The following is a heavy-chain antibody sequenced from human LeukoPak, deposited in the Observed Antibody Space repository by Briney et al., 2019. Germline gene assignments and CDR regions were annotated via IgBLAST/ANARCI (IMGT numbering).Heavy chain of an antibody. V-gene: IGHV4-59*01. CDR1: GGSISSYY. CDR3: ARAQPNDYGDHGSFDY. Sequence: SETLSLTCTVSGGSISSYYWSWIRQPPGKGLEWIGYIYYSGSTNYNPSLKSRVTISVDTSKNQFSLKLSSVTAADTAVYYCARAQPNDYGDHGSFDYRGQGTLVTVSS. J-gene: IGHJ4*02. D-gene: IGHD4-17*01. CDR2: IYYSGST.